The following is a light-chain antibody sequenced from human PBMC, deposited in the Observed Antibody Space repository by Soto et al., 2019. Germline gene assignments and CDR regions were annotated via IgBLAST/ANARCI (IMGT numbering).Light chain of an antibody. CDR3: SSYAGSSNVV. CDR2: EVN. J-gene: IGLJ2*01. V-gene: IGLV2-8*01. Sequence: QAVVTQPPSASGSPGQSVSISCTGTSSDVGGYNYVSWYQQHPGKAPKLMIYEVNQRPSGVPDRFSGSKSGNTASLTVSRLQAEDEADYYCSSYAGSSNVVFGGGTQLTVL. CDR1: SSDVGGYNY.